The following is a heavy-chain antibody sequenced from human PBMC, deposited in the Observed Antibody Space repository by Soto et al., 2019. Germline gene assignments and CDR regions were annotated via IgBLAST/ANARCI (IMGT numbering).Heavy chain of an antibody. CDR2: IIPIFGTA. CDR3: AREYYYDSSGPANAFDI. D-gene: IGHD3-22*01. J-gene: IGHJ3*02. V-gene: IGHV1-69*01. Sequence: VKVSCKASGGTFSSYAISWVRQAPGQGLEWRGGIIPIFGTANYAQKFQGRVTITADESTSTAYMELSSLRSEDTAVYYCAREYYYDSSGPANAFDIWGQGTMVTVSS. CDR1: GGTFSSYA.